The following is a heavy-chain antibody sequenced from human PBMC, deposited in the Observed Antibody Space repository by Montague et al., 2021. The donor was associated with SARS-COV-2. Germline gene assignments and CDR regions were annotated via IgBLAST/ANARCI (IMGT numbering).Heavy chain of an antibody. J-gene: IGHJ3*02. V-gene: IGHV4-59*01. Sequence: SETLSLTCTVSGGSISSYYWSWIRQPPGKGLEWIGYINYSGSTNXNPSPKRRVTISVDTSKNQFYMKLSSVTAADTAVYYCAREVRYYYDSSGPGAFDIWGQGTMVTVSS. CDR3: AREVRYYYDSSGPGAFDI. D-gene: IGHD3-22*01. CDR1: GGSISSYY. CDR2: INYSGST.